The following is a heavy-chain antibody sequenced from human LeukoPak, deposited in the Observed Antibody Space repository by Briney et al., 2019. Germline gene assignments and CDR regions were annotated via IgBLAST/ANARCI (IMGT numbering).Heavy chain of an antibody. Sequence: PGGSLRLSCATSGFTFTTFWMHWVRQAPGKGLVWVSRINHDGSSTNYADSVKGRFTISRDNAKNTVYLQMNSLRAEDTAVYYCVRDWGYDSSGYWKKYFDTGGQGTLVTVSS. V-gene: IGHV3-74*01. CDR2: INHDGSST. D-gene: IGHD3-22*01. CDR3: VRDWGYDSSGYWKKYFDT. CDR1: GFTFTTFW. J-gene: IGHJ4*02.